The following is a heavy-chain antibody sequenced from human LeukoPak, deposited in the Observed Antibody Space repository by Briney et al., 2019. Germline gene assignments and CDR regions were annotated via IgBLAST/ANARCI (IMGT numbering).Heavy chain of an antibody. D-gene: IGHD2-2*01. J-gene: IGHJ5*02. CDR1: GFTFTNYD. Sequence: ASVKVSCKASGFTFTNYDINWVRQATGQGLEWMGWMNPKSGNTGYAQKFQGRVTMTRDTSISTAYMELSSLRFEDTAVYYCARDFYCSSTTCNNWFDPWGQGTLVTVSS. CDR3: ARDFYCSSTTCNNWFDP. CDR2: MNPKSGNT. V-gene: IGHV1-8*01.